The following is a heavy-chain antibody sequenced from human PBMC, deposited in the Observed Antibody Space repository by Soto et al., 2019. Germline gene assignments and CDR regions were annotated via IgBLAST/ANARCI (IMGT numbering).Heavy chain of an antibody. D-gene: IGHD3-16*01. CDR1: GGTFSSYA. CDR3: ARVNLESYDPYYYSYGMDV. Sequence: GASVKVSCKASGGTFSSYAISWVRQAPGQGLEWMGGIIPIFGTANYAQKFQGRVTITADESTSTAYMELSSLRSEDTAVYYCARVNLESYDPYYYSYGMDVWGQGTTVTVSS. J-gene: IGHJ6*02. V-gene: IGHV1-69*13. CDR2: IIPIFGTA.